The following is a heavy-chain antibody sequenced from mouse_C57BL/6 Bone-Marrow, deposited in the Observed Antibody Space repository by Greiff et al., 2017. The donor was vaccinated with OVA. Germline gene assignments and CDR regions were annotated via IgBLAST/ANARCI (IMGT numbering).Heavy chain of an antibody. CDR1: GFTFSSYA. Sequence: EVQLVESGGGLVKPGGSLKLSCAASGFTFSSYAMSWVRQTPGKRLEWVATISDGGSYTYYPDNVKGRFTISRDNAKNKLYLQMSDRKSEDTPMYYCARVNNWGGFLDYWGKGTTLTVSS. J-gene: IGHJ2*01. V-gene: IGHV5-4*01. CDR3: ARVNNWGGFLDY. D-gene: IGHD4-1*01. CDR2: ISDGGSYT.